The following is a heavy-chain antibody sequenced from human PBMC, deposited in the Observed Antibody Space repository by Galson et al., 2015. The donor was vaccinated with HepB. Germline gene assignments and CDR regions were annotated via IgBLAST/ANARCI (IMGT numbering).Heavy chain of an antibody. D-gene: IGHD6-25*01. V-gene: IGHV3-33*08. CDR3: AREEADIAAMTLDH. CDR2: IWHDGSNS. Sequence: SLRLSCAASGFTFSRNGMHWVRQAPGKGLEWVAVIWHDGSNSYYADSVKGRFTISRDNSKNTPYLQMNSLRAEDTAVYYCAREEADIAAMTLDHWGQGTLVTVSS. CDR1: GFTFSRNG. J-gene: IGHJ4*02.